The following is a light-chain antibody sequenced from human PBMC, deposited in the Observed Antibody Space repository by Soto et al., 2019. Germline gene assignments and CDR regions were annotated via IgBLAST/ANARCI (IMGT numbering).Light chain of an antibody. Sequence: EIRLTQSPATLSLSPGERATLSCSASQSVSSYLAWYQQKPGQAPRLLVYDASTRATDIPARFSGSGSGTDFTLSISSLEPEDFAVYFCQQRSDWPLTFGGGTKVDIK. J-gene: IGKJ4*01. CDR3: QQRSDWPLT. CDR1: QSVSSY. CDR2: DAS. V-gene: IGKV3-11*01.